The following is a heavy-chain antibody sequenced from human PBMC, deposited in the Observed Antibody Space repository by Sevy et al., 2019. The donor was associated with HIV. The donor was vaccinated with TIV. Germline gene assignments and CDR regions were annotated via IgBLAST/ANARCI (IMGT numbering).Heavy chain of an antibody. V-gene: IGHV3-43*01. CDR1: GFKFDDHT. Sequence: GGSLRLSCGASGFKFDDHTMHWVRQAPGKGLQWVSFIGGDKKKSSYASSVQGRFSISRDNRRNTLYLQMHSLRIEDTGLYFCAKDVAGFSGFDYWGQGTLVTVSS. CDR2: IGGDKKKS. D-gene: IGHD5-12*01. CDR3: AKDVAGFSGFDY. J-gene: IGHJ4*02.